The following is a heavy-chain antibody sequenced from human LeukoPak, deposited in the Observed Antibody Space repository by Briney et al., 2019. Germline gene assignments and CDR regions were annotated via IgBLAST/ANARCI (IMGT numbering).Heavy chain of an antibody. D-gene: IGHD3-10*01. CDR2: IKQDGSEK. CDR1: GFTFTTYW. V-gene: IGHV3-7*01. Sequence: GGSLRLSCAASGFTFTTYWMSWIRQTPKKGLEWVAHIKQDGSEKYYVDSVKGRFTISRDSAENTVYLQMKSLKGEDTAFYYCARPLLYYYGSETYFWFDLWGQGTLVTVSS. J-gene: IGHJ5*02. CDR3: ARPLLYYYGSETYFWFDL.